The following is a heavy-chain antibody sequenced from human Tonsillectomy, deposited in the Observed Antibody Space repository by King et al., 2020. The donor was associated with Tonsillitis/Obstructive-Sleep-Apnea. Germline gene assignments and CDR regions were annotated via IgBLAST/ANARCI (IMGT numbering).Heavy chain of an antibody. J-gene: IGHJ6*03. CDR2: ISHSGST. CDR1: GGSVSSGSYY. Sequence: VQLQESGPGLVKPSETLSLTCNVSGGSVSSGSYYWSWIRQPPGKGLEWIGYISHSGSTNSNPSLKSRVTISVDTSTNQFSLRLSSVAAADTAMYYCARVCIEAVRGDYYYYMDVWGKGTTVTVSS. V-gene: IGHV4-61*01. D-gene: IGHD6-13*01. CDR3: ARVCIEAVRGDYYYYMDV.